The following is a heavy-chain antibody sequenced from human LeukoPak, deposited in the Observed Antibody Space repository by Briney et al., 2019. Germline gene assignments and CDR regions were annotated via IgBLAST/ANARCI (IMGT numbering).Heavy chain of an antibody. CDR2: MNPNSGNT. Sequence: ASVKVSCKASGYTFTSYDINWVRQATGQGLEWMGWMNPNSGNTGYAQKFQGRVTMTRNTSISTAYMELSSLRSEDTAVYYCARTFLGHCSGGSCSLYYYYGMDVWGQGTTVTVSS. D-gene: IGHD2-15*01. V-gene: IGHV1-8*01. CDR3: ARTFLGHCSGGSCSLYYYYGMDV. CDR1: GYTFTSYD. J-gene: IGHJ6*02.